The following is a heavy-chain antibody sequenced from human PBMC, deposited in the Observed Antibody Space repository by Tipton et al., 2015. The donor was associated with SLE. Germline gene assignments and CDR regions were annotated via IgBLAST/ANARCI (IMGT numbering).Heavy chain of an antibody. D-gene: IGHD1-14*01. J-gene: IGHJ3*01. V-gene: IGHV4-30-2*01. CDR1: GGSISSGGYS. Sequence: TLSLTCVVSGGSISSGGYSWSWIRQTPGKGLEWIGYIYQSGSTYYNPSLESRATISVDTSRNQFSLKLSSVTAADTAVYYCARHISISYDAFDVWGQGTMVTASS. CDR3: ARHISISYDAFDV. CDR2: IYQSGST.